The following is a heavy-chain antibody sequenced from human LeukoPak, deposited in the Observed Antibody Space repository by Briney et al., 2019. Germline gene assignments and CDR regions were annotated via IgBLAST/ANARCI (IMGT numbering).Heavy chain of an antibody. D-gene: IGHD5-18*01. CDR3: ASGYSYGDMGDY. J-gene: IGHJ4*02. V-gene: IGHV1-18*01. CDR1: GYTSTNYG. Sequence: ASVKVSCKASGYTSTNYGISWVRQAPGQGLEWMGWIHIYRGNTNYAQKFQGRVTMTTDTSTSTAYMELSSLRSEDTAVYYCASGYSYGDMGDYWGQGTLVTVSS. CDR2: IHIYRGNT.